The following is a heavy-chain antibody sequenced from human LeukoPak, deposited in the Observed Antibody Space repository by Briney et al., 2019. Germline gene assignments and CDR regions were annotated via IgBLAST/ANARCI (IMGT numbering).Heavy chain of an antibody. CDR3: ASLQSYFYCIDV. Sequence: SETLSLTCTVSSGSISSGGYYWSWIRQHPGKGLEWIGYISYSGSTYYNPSLKSRLTISLDTSEKQFSLKLTSVTAADTALYYCASLQSYFYCIDVWGKGTTVTVSS. CDR1: SGSISSGGYY. V-gene: IGHV4-31*03. J-gene: IGHJ6*03. CDR2: ISYSGST. D-gene: IGHD4-11*01.